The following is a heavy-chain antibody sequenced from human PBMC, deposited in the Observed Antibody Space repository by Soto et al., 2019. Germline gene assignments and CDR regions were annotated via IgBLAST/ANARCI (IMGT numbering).Heavy chain of an antibody. CDR1: GGSIGSSGYY. CDR3: ARRGPKNWFDP. CDR2: MCYSGIT. J-gene: IGHJ5*02. V-gene: IGHV4-39*01. Sequence: PSETLSLTCTVSGGSIGSSGYYWGWIRQPPGKGVEWIGCMCYSGITDYNPSLKSRVTISVDPSKNKLCLKLSSVTDEDTAVYYCARRGPKNWFDPWGQGTLVTVSS.